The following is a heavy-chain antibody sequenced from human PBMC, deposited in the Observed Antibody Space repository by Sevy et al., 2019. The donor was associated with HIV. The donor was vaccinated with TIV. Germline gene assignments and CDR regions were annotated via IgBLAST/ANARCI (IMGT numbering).Heavy chain of an antibody. CDR1: GGSISSSRHY. J-gene: IGHJ5*02. D-gene: IGHD3-16*01. CDR3: ARHPLGNWFDL. CDR2: RFYSGGA. V-gene: IGHV4-39*01. Sequence: SETLSLTCNVSGGSISSSRHYWGWILQSPGMSLEWIGSRFYSGGAYYDPSLQCRVTMSVDTSKNQFSLNVNSVTAAATDVYYCARHPLGNWFDLWGQGILVTVSS.